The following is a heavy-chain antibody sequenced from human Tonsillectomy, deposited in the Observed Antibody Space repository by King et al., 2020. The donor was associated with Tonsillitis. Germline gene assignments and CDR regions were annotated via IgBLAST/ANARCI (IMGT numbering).Heavy chain of an antibody. CDR2: IYYSGST. D-gene: IGHD3-10*01. V-gene: IGHV4-59*01. Sequence: VQLQESGPGLVKPSETLSLTCTVSGGSISSYYWSWIRQPPGKGLEWIGYIYYSGSTNYNPSLKSRVTISVDTSKNQFSLKLSSVTAADTAVYYCARYGGGGRYFDYWGQRTLATVSS. J-gene: IGHJ4*02. CDR1: GGSISSYY. CDR3: ARYGGGGRYFDY.